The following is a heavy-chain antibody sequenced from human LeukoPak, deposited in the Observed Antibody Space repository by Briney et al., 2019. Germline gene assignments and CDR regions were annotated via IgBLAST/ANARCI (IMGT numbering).Heavy chain of an antibody. CDR2: MHYSGST. CDR3: AREEGSYSRLLFRATHMDV. D-gene: IGHD1-26*01. J-gene: IGHJ6*03. V-gene: IGHV4-39*07. Sequence: SETLSLTCSVSGGSITKNGYYWGWIRQSPETGLEWIGSMHYSGSTYYNPSLNSRVTISVDTSKNQFSLKLTSVTAADTAVYYCAREEGSYSRLLFRATHMDVWGKGTTVTVSS. CDR1: GGSITKNGYY.